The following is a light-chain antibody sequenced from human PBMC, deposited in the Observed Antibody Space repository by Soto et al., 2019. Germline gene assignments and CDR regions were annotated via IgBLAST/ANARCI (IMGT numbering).Light chain of an antibody. J-gene: IGKJ2*01. Sequence: EIVLTQSPATLSLSPGERATLSCRASQSVSSYLAWYQQKPGQAPRLLIYDASNRATGIPARFSGSGSGTDFTLTISSIGPEDFAVYYCQQRSIFGQGTKLEIK. V-gene: IGKV3-11*01. CDR2: DAS. CDR3: QQRSI. CDR1: QSVSSY.